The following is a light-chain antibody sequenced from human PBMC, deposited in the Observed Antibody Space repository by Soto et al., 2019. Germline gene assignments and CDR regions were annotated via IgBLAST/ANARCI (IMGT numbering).Light chain of an antibody. Sequence: DIQVTQSPSTLSASVGDRVTITCRASQSISSWLAWHQQKPGKAPKLLIYKASSLESGVPSRFSGSGSGTEFTLTISSLQHDDFATYYCQQYKSYPITFGQGTRLEIK. CDR2: KAS. J-gene: IGKJ5*01. CDR1: QSISSW. CDR3: QQYKSYPIT. V-gene: IGKV1-5*03.